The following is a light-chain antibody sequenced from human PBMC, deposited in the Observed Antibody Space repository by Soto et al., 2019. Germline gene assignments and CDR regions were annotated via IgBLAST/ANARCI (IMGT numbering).Light chain of an antibody. V-gene: IGKV3-20*01. CDR2: GAS. CDR3: QQYGSSPRT. Sequence: EIVLTQSPGILSLSPGERATLSCRASQTVNLNYLAWYQQKPGQAPRLLIHGASSRATGIPDRFSGSGSGTDFTLTISRLEPEDSAVYHCQQYGSSPRTFGQGTKLEIK. J-gene: IGKJ2*01. CDR1: QTVNLNY.